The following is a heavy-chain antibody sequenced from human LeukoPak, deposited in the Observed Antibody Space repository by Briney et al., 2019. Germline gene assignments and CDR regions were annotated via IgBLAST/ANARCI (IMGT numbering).Heavy chain of an antibody. CDR1: GFTFSSYW. CDR3: ARDVAARQERAFDY. V-gene: IGHV3-7*01. Sequence: GGSLRLSCAASGFTFSSYWMSWVRQAPGKGLEWVANIKQDGSEKYYVDSVKGRFTISRDNAKNSLYLQMNSLRAEDTAVYYCARDVAARQERAFDYWGQGTLVTVSS. CDR2: IKQDGSEK. J-gene: IGHJ4*02. D-gene: IGHD6-6*01.